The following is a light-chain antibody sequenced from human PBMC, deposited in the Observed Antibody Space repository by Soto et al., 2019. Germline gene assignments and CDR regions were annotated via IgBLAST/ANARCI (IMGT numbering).Light chain of an antibody. Sequence: EIVLTQSPGTLSLSPGERATLSCRSSQSVSSSYLAWYQQTPGQAPRLLIYDVSSRATGIPDRFSGSGSGTEFTLTISRLEPEDCAVYYCQQDGSSPTFGQGTKVEIK. CDR2: DVS. V-gene: IGKV3-20*01. CDR3: QQDGSSPT. CDR1: QSVSSSY. J-gene: IGKJ1*01.